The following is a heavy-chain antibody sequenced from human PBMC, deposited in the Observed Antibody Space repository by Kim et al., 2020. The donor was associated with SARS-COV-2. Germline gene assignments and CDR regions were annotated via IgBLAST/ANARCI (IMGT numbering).Heavy chain of an antibody. CDR3: ARDFHGHTHRFAEYFQH. V-gene: IGHV1-69*04. Sequence: SVKVSCKASGGTFSSYAISWVRQAPGQGLEWMGRIIPILGIANYAQKFQGRVTITADKSTSTAYMELSSLRSEDTAVYYCARDFHGHTHRFAEYFQHWGQGTLVTVSS. D-gene: IGHD2-2*02. CDR2: IIPILGIA. CDR1: GGTFSSYA. J-gene: IGHJ1*01.